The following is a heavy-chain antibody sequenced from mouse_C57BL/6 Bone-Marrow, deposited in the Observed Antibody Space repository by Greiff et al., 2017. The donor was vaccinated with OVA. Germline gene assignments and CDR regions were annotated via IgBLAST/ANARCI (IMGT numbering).Heavy chain of an antibody. CDR1: GYTFTSYW. Sequence: VQLQQPGAELVKPGASVKLSCKASGYTFTSYWMQWVKQRPGQGLEWIGEIDPSASYTNYNQKFKGKATLTVDTSSSTAYMQLSSLTSDDSAVYYCARAPDGYYWFAYWGQGTLVTVSA. CDR2: IDPSASYT. J-gene: IGHJ3*01. CDR3: ARAPDGYYWFAY. D-gene: IGHD2-3*01. V-gene: IGHV1-50*01.